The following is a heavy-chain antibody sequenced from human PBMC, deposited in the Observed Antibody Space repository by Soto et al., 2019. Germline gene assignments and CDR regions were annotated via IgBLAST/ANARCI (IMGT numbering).Heavy chain of an antibody. CDR2: ISGSAI. Sequence: EVQLLESGGGLVQPGGSLRLSCAASGFTFSSYAMSWVRQAPGKGLEWVSAISGSAIYYADSVEGRFTISRDNAKNSLYLQMNSLRGDDTAVYYCARDKTGRDYYYYGMDVWGQGTTVTVSS. J-gene: IGHJ6*02. CDR3: ARDKTGRDYYYYGMDV. CDR1: GFTFSSYA. D-gene: IGHD1-26*01. V-gene: IGHV3-23*01.